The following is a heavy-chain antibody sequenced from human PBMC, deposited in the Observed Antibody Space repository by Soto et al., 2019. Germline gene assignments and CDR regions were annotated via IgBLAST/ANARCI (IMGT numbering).Heavy chain of an antibody. V-gene: IGHV4-39*01. J-gene: IGHJ4*02. Sequence: SETLSLTCSVSGGSITSDYYYWGWVRQPPGKGLEWIGSLYYNGSTYCNPSLKARLTISGDTSKNQFSLKMTSVTAADTAVYYCVRLLYVWGQGTLVTVSS. CDR2: LYYNGST. CDR3: VRLLYV. D-gene: IGHD2-8*01. CDR1: GGSITSDYYY.